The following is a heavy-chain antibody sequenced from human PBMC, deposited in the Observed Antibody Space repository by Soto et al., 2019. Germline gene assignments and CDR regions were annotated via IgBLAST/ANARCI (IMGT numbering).Heavy chain of an antibody. CDR1: GYTFIDYH. CDR2: ISPRSGGT. D-gene: IGHD3-9*01. Sequence: ASVKVSCKASGYTFIDYHMHWVRQAPGQGFEWMGRISPRSGGTNYAQKFQGRVTMTWDTSLNTAYMELSSLISEDTAVYYCARPPGYISDWYYFDLWGQGTLVTVSS. V-gene: IGHV1-2*02. CDR3: ARPPGYISDWYYFDL. J-gene: IGHJ4*02.